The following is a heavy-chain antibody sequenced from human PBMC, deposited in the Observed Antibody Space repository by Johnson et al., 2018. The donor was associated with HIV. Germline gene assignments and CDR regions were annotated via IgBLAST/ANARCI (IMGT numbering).Heavy chain of an antibody. D-gene: IGHD3-22*01. Sequence: VQLVESGGGLVQPGGSLRLSCAASGFTFSSYDMHLVRQAPGTGLEWVSAIGTAGDTYYPGSVKGRFTISRENAKNSLYLQMNSLSAGDTAGYYCAKAREYDSTGHDAFDIWGQGTMVTVSS. V-gene: IGHV3-13*01. CDR2: IGTAGDT. CDR1: GFTFSSYD. CDR3: AKAREYDSTGHDAFDI. J-gene: IGHJ3*02.